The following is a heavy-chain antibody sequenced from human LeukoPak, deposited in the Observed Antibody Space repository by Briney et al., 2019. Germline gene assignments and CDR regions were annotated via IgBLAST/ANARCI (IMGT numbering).Heavy chain of an antibody. J-gene: IGHJ4*02. CDR3: AKTRPLDSSSWSHGDY. Sequence: PGGSLRLSCEASGFTFSSYAMSWVRQAPGKGLEWVSAISGSGDSTYYGDSVKGRFTISRDNSKNTLYLQMNSLRAEDRAVYYCAKTRPLDSSSWSHGDYWGQGTLSPSPQ. D-gene: IGHD6-13*01. CDR1: GFTFSSYA. V-gene: IGHV3-23*01. CDR2: ISGSGDST.